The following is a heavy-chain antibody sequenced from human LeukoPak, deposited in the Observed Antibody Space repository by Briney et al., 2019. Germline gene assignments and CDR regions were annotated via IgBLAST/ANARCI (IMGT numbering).Heavy chain of an antibody. D-gene: IGHD2-8*01. CDR2: IYSGGST. J-gene: IGHJ4*02. CDR3: ARAPNGVYFDY. CDR1: GFTVSTNF. Sequence: PGGSLRLSCAASGFTVSTNFMSWVRQAPGKGLEWVSVIYSGGSTYYADSVKGRFTISRDNSKNTLYLQMNSLRAKDTAVYYCARAPNGVYFDYWGQGTLVTVSS. V-gene: IGHV3-53*01.